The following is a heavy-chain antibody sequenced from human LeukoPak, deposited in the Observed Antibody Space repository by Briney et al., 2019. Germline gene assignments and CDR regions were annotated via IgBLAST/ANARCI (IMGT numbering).Heavy chain of an antibody. CDR2: MNPNSGNT. J-gene: IGHJ4*02. D-gene: IGHD5-18*01. V-gene: IGHV1-8*01. CDR3: ASRPNQGYSYGYMGGFDY. Sequence: GASVKVSCKASGYTFTSYDLNWVRQATGQGLEWMGWMNPNSGNTGYAQKFQGRVTMTRNTSISTAYMELSSLRSEDTAVYYCASRPNQGYSYGYMGGFDYWGQGTLVTVSS. CDR1: GYTFTSYD.